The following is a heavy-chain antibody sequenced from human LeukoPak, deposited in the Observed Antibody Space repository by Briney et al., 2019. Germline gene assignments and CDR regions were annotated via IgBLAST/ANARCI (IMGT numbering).Heavy chain of an antibody. Sequence: GGSLRLSCAASGFTFSDYYMSWIRQAPGKGLEWVSYISSSGSTIYYADSVKGRLTISRDNAKNSLYLQMNSLRAEDTAVYYCARVQVEYSYGLVVYNWFGPWGQGTLVTVSS. J-gene: IGHJ5*02. CDR3: ARVQVEYSYGLVVYNWFGP. CDR2: ISSSGSTI. CDR1: GFTFSDYY. D-gene: IGHD5-18*01. V-gene: IGHV3-11*01.